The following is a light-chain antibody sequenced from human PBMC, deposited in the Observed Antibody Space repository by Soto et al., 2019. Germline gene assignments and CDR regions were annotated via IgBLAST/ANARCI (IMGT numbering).Light chain of an antibody. CDR1: QSVGTF. CDR2: GVS. CDR3: QQYNDWPIT. J-gene: IGKJ5*01. Sequence: ELVLTQPPATLALSPGGRSTLSCRASQSVGTFFALYQQKPGQXPRXXIYGVSTRATGLPARFSGTGSGTAGTITISSLQSEDCEVFYCQQYNDWPITFGQGTRLEIK. V-gene: IGKV3-15*01.